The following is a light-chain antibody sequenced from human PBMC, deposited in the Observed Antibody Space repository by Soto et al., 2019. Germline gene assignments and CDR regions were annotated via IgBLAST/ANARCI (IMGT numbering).Light chain of an antibody. J-gene: IGKJ1*01. CDR3: QQYKSYWT. Sequence: DVQITQSPSTLSASLGDRGTITCRASQSISSWLAWYQQKPWKAPKLLIYDASSLESGVPSRFSGRGSGTEFTLTISRLQPDDFATYYCQQYKSYWTFGQGTKVDI. CDR2: DAS. V-gene: IGKV1-5*01. CDR1: QSISSW.